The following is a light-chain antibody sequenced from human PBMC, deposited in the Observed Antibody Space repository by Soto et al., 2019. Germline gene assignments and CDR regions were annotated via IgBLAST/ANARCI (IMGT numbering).Light chain of an antibody. CDR3: SSYAASNNFYFV. V-gene: IGLV2-8*01. CDR2: EVT. Sequence: QSALTQPPSASGSPGQSVTISCTGTSSDVGGYNYVSWYQQYPGRAPKLMIYEVTKRPSGVPDRFSGSKSGNTASLTVSGIQAEDEDDYYCSSYAASNNFYFVFGGGTKVTVL. J-gene: IGLJ3*02. CDR1: SSDVGGYNY.